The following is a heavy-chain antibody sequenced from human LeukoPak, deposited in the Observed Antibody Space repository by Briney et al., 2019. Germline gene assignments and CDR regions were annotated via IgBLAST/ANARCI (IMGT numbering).Heavy chain of an antibody. CDR1: GFTFTTYS. CDR3: VRGAPIRVAVAATFDP. D-gene: IGHD6-19*01. V-gene: IGHV1-3*01. CDR2: INAANGNT. J-gene: IGHJ5*02. Sequence: ASVKASCKTSGFTFTTYSMHWVRQAPGERLEWMGWINAANGNTQYSQKFQGRVTITRDTSASTAYMELSSLRSEDTAVYYCVRGAPIRVAVAATFDPWGQGTLVTVPS.